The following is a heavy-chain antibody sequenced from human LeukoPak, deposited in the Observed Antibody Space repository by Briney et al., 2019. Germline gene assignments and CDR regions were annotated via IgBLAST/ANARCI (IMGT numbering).Heavy chain of an antibody. CDR1: GGSISSYY. D-gene: IGHD2-2*01. J-gene: IGHJ6*03. V-gene: IGHV4-4*07. CDR3: ARDKFRTRDYCSSTSCYRLDYNYYMDV. CDR2: IYTSGST. Sequence: SETLSLTCTVSGGSISSYYWSWIRQPAGKGLEWIGRIYTSGSTNYNPSLKSRVTMSVDTSKNQFSLKLSSVTAADTAVYYCARDKFRTRDYCSSTSCYRLDYNYYMDVWAKGPRSPSP.